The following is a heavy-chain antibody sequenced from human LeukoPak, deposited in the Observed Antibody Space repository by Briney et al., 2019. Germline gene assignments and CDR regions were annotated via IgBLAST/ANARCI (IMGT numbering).Heavy chain of an antibody. CDR3: ASGWLVPYFDY. CDR1: GGSFSGYY. D-gene: IGHD6-19*01. J-gene: IGHJ4*02. CDR2: INHSGST. V-gene: IGHV4-34*01. Sequence: SETLSLTCAVYGGSFSGYYWSWIRQPPGKGLERIGEINHSGSTNYNPSLKSRVTISVDTSKNQFSLKLSSVTAADTAVYYCASGWLVPYFDYWGQGTLVTVSS.